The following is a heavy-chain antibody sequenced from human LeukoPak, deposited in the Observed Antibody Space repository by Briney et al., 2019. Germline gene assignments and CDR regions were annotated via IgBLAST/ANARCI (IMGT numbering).Heavy chain of an antibody. V-gene: IGHV4-30-2*01. Sequence: KSSQTLSLTCAVSGGSISSGGYSWSWIRQPPGKGLEWIGYIYHSGSTYYNPSLKSRVTISVDRSKNQFSLKLSSVTAADTAVYYCARGGPYYDSSVGSLGYWGQGTLVTVSS. CDR1: GGSISSGGYS. CDR3: ARGGPYYDSSVGSLGY. J-gene: IGHJ4*02. CDR2: IYHSGST. D-gene: IGHD3-22*01.